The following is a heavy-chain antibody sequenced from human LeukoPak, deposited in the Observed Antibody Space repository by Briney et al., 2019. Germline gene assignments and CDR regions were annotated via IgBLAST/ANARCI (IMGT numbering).Heavy chain of an antibody. CDR2: IYPGDSDT. D-gene: IGHD3-10*01. CDR1: GYSFTSYW. CDR3: ARVAYYYGSGSYYSWFDP. J-gene: IGHJ5*02. V-gene: IGHV5-51*01. Sequence: GESLKISCKGSGYSFTSYWIGWVRQMPGKGLEWMGIIYPGDSDTRYSPSFQGQVTISADKSISTAYLQWSSLKASDTAMYYCARVAYYYGSGSYYSWFDPWGQGTLVTVSS.